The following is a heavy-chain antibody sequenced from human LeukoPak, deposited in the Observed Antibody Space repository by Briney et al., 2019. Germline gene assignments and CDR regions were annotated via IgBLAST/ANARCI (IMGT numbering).Heavy chain of an antibody. V-gene: IGHV3-33*01. CDR1: GFTFSSYG. CDR3: ARYCSGGTCYSGMDV. CDR2: MWYDGTNK. J-gene: IGHJ6*02. D-gene: IGHD2-15*01. Sequence: QPGGSLRLSCVASGFTFSSYGMHWVRQAPGKGLEWVALMWYDGTNKYYADSVKGRFTISRDNSKNTLFLQMNSLRDEDTAVYYCARYCSGGTCYSGMDVWGQGTSVTVSS.